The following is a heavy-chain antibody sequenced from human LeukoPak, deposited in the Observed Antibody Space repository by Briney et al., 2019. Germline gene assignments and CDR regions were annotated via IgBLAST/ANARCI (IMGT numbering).Heavy chain of an antibody. J-gene: IGHJ4*02. D-gene: IGHD3-22*01. CDR3: ARGTHYNDSSGLFSLDY. Sequence: SETLSLTCTVSGGSISSYYWSWIRQPPGKGLEWIGYIYYSGSTNYNPSLKSRVTISVDTSKNQFSLKLSSVTAADTAVYYCARGTHYNDSSGLFSLDYWGQGTLVTVSS. V-gene: IGHV4-59*01. CDR1: GGSISSYY. CDR2: IYYSGST.